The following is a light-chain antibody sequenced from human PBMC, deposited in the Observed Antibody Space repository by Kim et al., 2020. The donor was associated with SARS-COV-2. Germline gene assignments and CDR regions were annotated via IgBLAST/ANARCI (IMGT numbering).Light chain of an antibody. V-gene: IGKV3-20*01. J-gene: IGKJ2*01. CDR2: GAS. Sequence: IVLTQFPGTLSLSPGERATLSCRASQSVSSSYLAWYQQKPGQSPRLLIYGASSRATGIPDRFSGGGSGTDFTLTISRLEPEDFAVYFCQQYAGSPRTFGQGTKLEI. CDR3: QQYAGSPRT. CDR1: QSVSSSY.